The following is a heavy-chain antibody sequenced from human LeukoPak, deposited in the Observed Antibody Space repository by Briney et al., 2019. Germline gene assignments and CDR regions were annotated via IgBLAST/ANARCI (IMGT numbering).Heavy chain of an antibody. J-gene: IGHJ5*02. CDR3: ARSDTAMADNWFDP. D-gene: IGHD5-18*01. CDR1: GGSISSYY. CDR2: IYTSGST. V-gene: IGHV4-4*07. Sequence: SETLSLTCTVSGGSISSYYWSWIRQPAGKGLEWIGRIYTSGSTNYNPSLKSRVTVSVDTSKNQFSLKLSSVTAADTAVYYCARSDTAMADNWFDPWGQGTLVTVSS.